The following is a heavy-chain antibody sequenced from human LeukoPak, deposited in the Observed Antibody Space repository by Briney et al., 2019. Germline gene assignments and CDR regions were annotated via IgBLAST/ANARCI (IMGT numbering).Heavy chain of an antibody. CDR2: FKSKTDGGTI. J-gene: IGHJ4*02. Sequence: GGSLRLSCAASGFTFNNAWMNWVRQAPGKGLEWVGRFKSKTDGGTIDYAAPVKGRFTISRDDSKNTLYLQMNSLKTEDTAVYYCTTGGYRYGDDYWGQGTLVPSPQ. D-gene: IGHD5-18*01. V-gene: IGHV3-15*07. CDR1: GFTFNNAW. CDR3: TTGGYRYGDDY.